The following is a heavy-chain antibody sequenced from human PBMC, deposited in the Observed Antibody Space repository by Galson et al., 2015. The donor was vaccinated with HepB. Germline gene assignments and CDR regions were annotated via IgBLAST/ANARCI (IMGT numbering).Heavy chain of an antibody. J-gene: IGHJ6*02. D-gene: IGHD1-7*01. CDR1: GFSLSTSGMR. V-gene: IGHV2-70*04. CDR2: IDWDDDK. Sequence: PALVKPTQTLTLTCTFSGFSLSTSGMRVSWIRQPPGKALEWLARIDWDDDKFYSTSLKTRLTISKDTSKNQVVLTMTNMDPVDTATYYCARETGTTYYYYGMDVWGQGTTVTVSS. CDR3: ARETGTTYYYYGMDV.